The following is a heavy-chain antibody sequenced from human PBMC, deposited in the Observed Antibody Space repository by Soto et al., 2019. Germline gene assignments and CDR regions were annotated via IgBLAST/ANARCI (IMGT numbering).Heavy chain of an antibody. J-gene: IGHJ4*02. Sequence: SGPTLVNPTETLTLTCAVSGFSLSNGRLGVSWNRQPPGKALEWLAHIFSNDEKTYTTTLKSRLTNSKDTSKSQVVLIVNNKEPVDTATYYFARTDTYYDLRGPYYVFDYWGQGTLVTVS. D-gene: IGHD3-3*01. CDR3: ARTDTYYDLRGPYYVFDY. CDR1: GFSLSNGRLG. CDR2: IFSNDEK. V-gene: IGHV2-26*01.